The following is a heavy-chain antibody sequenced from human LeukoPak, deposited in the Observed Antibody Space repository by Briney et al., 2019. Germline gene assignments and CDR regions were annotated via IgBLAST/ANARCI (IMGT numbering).Heavy chain of an antibody. D-gene: IGHD2/OR15-2a*01. V-gene: IGHV3-21*01. CDR3: ARAFLGAFDI. J-gene: IGHJ3*02. Sequence: PGGSLRLSCAASGFTFSCYSMNWVRQAPGKGLEWVSSISSSSSYIYYADSVKGRFTISRDNAKNSLYLQMNSLRAEDTAVYYCARAFLGAFDIWGQGTMVTVSS. CDR1: GFTFSCYS. CDR2: ISSSSSYI.